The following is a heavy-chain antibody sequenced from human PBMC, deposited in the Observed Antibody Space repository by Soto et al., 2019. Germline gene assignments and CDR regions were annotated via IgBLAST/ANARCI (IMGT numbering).Heavy chain of an antibody. V-gene: IGHV2-5*02. J-gene: IGHJ2*01. CDR2: IYWDDDK. Sequence: QITLKESGPTLVKPTQTLTLTCTFSGFSLSTSGVGVGWIRQPPGKALEWLALIYWDDDKRYSPSLKSRLTITKDTSKNQVVLTMTNMDPVDTATYYCAKTRGSASTIPVYWYFDLWGRGTLVTVSS. CDR1: GFSLSTSGVG. CDR3: AKTRGSASTIPVYWYFDL. D-gene: IGHD2-8*01.